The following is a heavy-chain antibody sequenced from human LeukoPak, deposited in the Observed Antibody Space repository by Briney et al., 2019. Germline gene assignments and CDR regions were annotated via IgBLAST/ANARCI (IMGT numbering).Heavy chain of an antibody. J-gene: IGHJ4*02. CDR2: MSPKNNNI. D-gene: IGHD3-3*01. CDR1: GGTFSSYA. Sequence: ASVKVSCKASGGTFSSYAISWVRQAPGQGLEWMGGMSPKNNNIGYAQKFQGRVTMTRDTSINTAYMELSSLTSEDTAVYYCARGVGAVGDYWGQGTLVTVSS. CDR3: ARGVGAVGDY. V-gene: IGHV1-8*02.